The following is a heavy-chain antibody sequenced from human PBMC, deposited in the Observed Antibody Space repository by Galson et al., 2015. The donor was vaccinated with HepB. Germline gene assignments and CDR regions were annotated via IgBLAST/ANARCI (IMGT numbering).Heavy chain of an antibody. J-gene: IGHJ6*02. CDR1: GYTFTSYG. V-gene: IGHV1-18*01. CDR2: ISAYNGNT. CDR3: ARDPILGYCSSTSCYLRGYYYYGMDV. D-gene: IGHD2-2*01. Sequence: QSGAEVIKPGASVKVSCKASGYTFTSYGISWVRQAPGQGLEWMGWISAYNGNTNYAQKLQGRVTMTTDTSTSTAYMELRSLRSDDTAVYYCARDPILGYCSSTSCYLRGYYYYGMDVWGQGTTVTVSS.